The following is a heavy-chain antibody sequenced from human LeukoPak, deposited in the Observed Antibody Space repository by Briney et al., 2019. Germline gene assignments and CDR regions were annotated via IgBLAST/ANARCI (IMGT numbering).Heavy chain of an antibody. Sequence: GGSLRLSCAAPGFTVSSNYMSWVRQAPGKGLEWVSVIYSGGSTYYADSVKGRFTISRDNSKNTLYLQMNSLRAEDTAVYYCARDAARLWGSYYYGMDVWGQGTTVTVSS. V-gene: IGHV3-53*01. CDR2: IYSGGST. CDR1: GFTVSSNY. D-gene: IGHD3-16*01. CDR3: ARDAARLWGSYYYGMDV. J-gene: IGHJ6*02.